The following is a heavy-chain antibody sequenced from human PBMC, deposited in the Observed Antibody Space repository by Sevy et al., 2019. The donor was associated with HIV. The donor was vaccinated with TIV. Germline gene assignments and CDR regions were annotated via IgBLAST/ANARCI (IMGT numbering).Heavy chain of an antibody. CDR1: EFTFSNFG. CDR2: IFSDGTTK. Sequence: GGSLRLSCAASEFTFSNFGRHWVRQAPGKGLDWVAAIFSDGTTKYYGDFVKGRFAISRDNSKSTVYLQMNSLRVEDTAVYSCVRESGSDWYFDLWGRGTLVTVSS. V-gene: IGHV3-33*01. CDR3: VRESGSDWYFDL. J-gene: IGHJ2*01. D-gene: IGHD1-26*01.